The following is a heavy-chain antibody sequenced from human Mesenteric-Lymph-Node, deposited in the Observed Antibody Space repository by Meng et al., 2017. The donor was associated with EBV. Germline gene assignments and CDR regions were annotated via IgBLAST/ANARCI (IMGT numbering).Heavy chain of an antibody. V-gene: IGHV1-18*01. CDR2: ISAYSGDK. J-gene: IGHJ4*02. Sequence: QIQLVRSATEVKKPGASVKVSCKASGYTFSNYGFSWVRQAPGQGLEWMGWISAYSGDKKSTQKFQGKLTMTTDTSTSTAYMELKSLTSDDTAVYYCVRDDYYYGSGTYYTFFEYWGQGTLVTVSS. CDR1: GYTFSNYG. D-gene: IGHD3-10*01. CDR3: VRDDYYYGSGTYYTFFEY.